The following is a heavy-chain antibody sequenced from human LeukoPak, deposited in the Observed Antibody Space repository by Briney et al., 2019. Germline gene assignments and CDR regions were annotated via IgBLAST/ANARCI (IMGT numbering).Heavy chain of an antibody. J-gene: IGHJ4*02. CDR2: IKEDGSEK. D-gene: IGHD7-27*01. CDR1: GFTFSRYW. V-gene: IGHV3-7*01. Sequence: QSGGSLRLSCAAAGFTFSRYWMSWVRQAKGKGLECVAKIKEDGSEKHYVDSVKGRFTISRDNAKNSLYLQMNSLRAEDTAVYYCARDYTGGWNDYWGQGTLVTVSS. CDR3: ARDYTGGWNDY.